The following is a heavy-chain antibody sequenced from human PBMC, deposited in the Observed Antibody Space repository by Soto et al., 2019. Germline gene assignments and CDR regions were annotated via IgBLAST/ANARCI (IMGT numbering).Heavy chain of an antibody. J-gene: IGHJ5*02. Sequence: ASVKVSCKASGYTFTGYYMHWVRQAPGQGLEWMGWINPNSGGTNYAQKFQGRVTMTRDTSISTAYMELSRLRSDDTAVYYCARGSGFGAAVNWFDPWGQGTLVTVSS. CDR1: GYTFTGYY. V-gene: IGHV1-2*02. CDR3: ARGSGFGAAVNWFDP. CDR2: INPNSGGT. D-gene: IGHD2-15*01.